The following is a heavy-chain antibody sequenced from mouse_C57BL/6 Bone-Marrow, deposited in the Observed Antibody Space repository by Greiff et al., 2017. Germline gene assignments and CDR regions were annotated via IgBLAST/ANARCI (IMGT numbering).Heavy chain of an antibody. CDR3: AYYYGSRGFAY. Sequence: VQLQQSGPELVKPGASVKISCKASGYTFTDYYMNWVKQSHGKSLEWIGDINPNNGGTSYNQKFKGKATLTVDKSSSTAYMELRSLTSEDSAVYYCAYYYGSRGFAYWGQGTLVTVSA. V-gene: IGHV1-26*01. CDR1: GYTFTDYY. D-gene: IGHD1-1*01. J-gene: IGHJ3*01. CDR2: INPNNGGT.